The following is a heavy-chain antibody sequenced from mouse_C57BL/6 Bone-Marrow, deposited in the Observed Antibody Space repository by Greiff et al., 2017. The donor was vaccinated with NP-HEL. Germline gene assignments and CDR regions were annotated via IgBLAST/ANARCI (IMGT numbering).Heavy chain of an antibody. J-gene: IGHJ4*01. Sequence: EVQRVESGGGLVQPGGSLKLSCAASGFTFSDYYMYWVRQTPEKRLEWVAYISNGGGSTYYPDTVKGRFTISRDHAKNTLYLQMSRLKSEDTAMYYCARQRGRDYAMDYWGQGTSVTVSS. CDR1: GFTFSDYY. V-gene: IGHV5-12*01. CDR3: ARQRGRDYAMDY. CDR2: ISNGGGST.